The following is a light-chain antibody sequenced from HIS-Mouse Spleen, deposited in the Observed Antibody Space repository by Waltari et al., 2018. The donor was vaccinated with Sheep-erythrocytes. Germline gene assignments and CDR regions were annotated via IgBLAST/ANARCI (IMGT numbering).Light chain of an antibody. Sequence: SSELTQDPAVSVALGQTVRITCQGDSPRSYYASWFQQKPGQAPVLVIYGKNNRPSGIPDRVSGSSSGNTASLTITGAQAEDEADFYCNSRDSSGNHLGVVFGGGTKLTVL. CDR1: SPRSYY. J-gene: IGLJ2*01. CDR2: GKN. CDR3: NSRDSSGNHLGVV. V-gene: IGLV3-19*01.